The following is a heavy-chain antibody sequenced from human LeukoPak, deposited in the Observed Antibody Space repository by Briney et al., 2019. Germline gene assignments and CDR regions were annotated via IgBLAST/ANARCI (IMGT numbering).Heavy chain of an antibody. D-gene: IGHD5-12*01. CDR1: GDSITSSSHH. CDR3: VRHDGRGGATMGSLDS. J-gene: IGHJ4*02. V-gene: IGHV4-39*01. Sequence: SETLSLTCTVSGDSITSSSHHWGWIRQSPGKGLEWIGGTYFGRTTYYNPSLSSRVALSVVTSKNQLSLQLTSVTAADTAVYYCVRHDGRGGATMGSLDSWGQGSLVTVSS. CDR2: TYFGRTT.